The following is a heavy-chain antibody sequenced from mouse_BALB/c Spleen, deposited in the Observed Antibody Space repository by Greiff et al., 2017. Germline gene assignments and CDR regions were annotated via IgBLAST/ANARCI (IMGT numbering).Heavy chain of an antibody. CDR2: ISSGGSYT. CDR3: TRFAHFDV. J-gene: IGHJ1*01. V-gene: IGHV5-6-4*01. Sequence: EVKLVESGGGLVKPGGSLKLSCAASGFTFRSYTMSWVRQTPEKRLEWVATISSGGSYTYYPDSVKGRFTITRDNAKNTLYLQMSSLKSEDTAMYYGTRFAHFDVWGAGTTVTVSS. CDR1: GFTFRSYT.